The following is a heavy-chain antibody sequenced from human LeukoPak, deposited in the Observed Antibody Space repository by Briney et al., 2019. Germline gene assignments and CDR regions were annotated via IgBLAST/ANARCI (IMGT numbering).Heavy chain of an antibody. CDR2: ISWNSGSI. CDR1: GFTFDDYA. CDR3: AKGGLDDAFDF. D-gene: IGHD3-16*01. J-gene: IGHJ3*01. Sequence: PGGSLRLSCAASGFTFDDYAMDWVRQAPGKGLEWVSGISWNSGSIGYADSVKGRFTISRDNAKNSLYLQMNSLRAEDMALYYCAKGGLDDAFDFWGQGTMVTVSS. V-gene: IGHV3-9*03.